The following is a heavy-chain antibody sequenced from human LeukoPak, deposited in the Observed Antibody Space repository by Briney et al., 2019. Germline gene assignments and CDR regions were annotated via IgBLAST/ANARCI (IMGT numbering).Heavy chain of an antibody. V-gene: IGHV3-30*02. CDR3: AKDRVHYSGYDYFDP. J-gene: IGHJ5*02. CDR1: GFTFSSYG. CDR2: IRYDGSDK. D-gene: IGHD5-12*01. Sequence: GGSLRLSCAASGFTFSSYGMHWVRQAPGKGLEWVAFIRYDGSDKNYADSVKGRFTISRDNSKNTLYLQMSSLRAEDTAVYYCAKDRVHYSGYDYFDPWGQGTLVTVSS.